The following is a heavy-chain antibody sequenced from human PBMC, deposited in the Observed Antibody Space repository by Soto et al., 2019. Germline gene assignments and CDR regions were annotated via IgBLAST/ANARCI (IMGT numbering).Heavy chain of an antibody. V-gene: IGHV3-15*01. CDR2: SKSETDGGTT. CDR3: TEGGVIASH. D-gene: IGHD2-21*01. J-gene: IGHJ4*02. CDR1: GFTFTNVW. Sequence: EVQLVESGGGLVKPGGSLRVSCAASGFTFTNVWMSWVRQAPGKGLEWLGVSKSETDGGTTEYAAPVKGRFTISRDDSKTTLFLKITSLKNEEKTLNNCTEGGVIASHWGQGTLVTVSS.